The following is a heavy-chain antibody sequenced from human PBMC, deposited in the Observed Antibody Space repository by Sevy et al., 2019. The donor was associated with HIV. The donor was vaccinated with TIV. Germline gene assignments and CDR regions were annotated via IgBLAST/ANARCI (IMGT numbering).Heavy chain of an antibody. J-gene: IGHJ4*02. D-gene: IGHD3-10*01. CDR3: ARGKLPPVMITMVRGALSYYFDY. Sequence: GGSLRLSCTASGFIFSTYGIHWVRQAPGKGLEWVAVIWYDGSYKYYADSVKGRFTISRDNSKNTVYLQMNSLRAEDTAVYYCARGKLPPVMITMVRGALSYYFDYWGQGTLVTVSS. V-gene: IGHV3-33*01. CDR2: IWYDGSYK. CDR1: GFIFSTYG.